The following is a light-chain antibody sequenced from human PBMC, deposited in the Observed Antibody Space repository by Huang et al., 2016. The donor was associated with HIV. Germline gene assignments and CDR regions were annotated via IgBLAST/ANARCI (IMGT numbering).Light chain of an antibody. CDR2: GAS. CDR3: QHYNNWPYT. CDR1: QSVNSN. Sequence: EIEMTQSPATLSVSPGERATLSCRASQSVNSNLAWYQQKPGQAPRLLISGASTRATGIPARFSGSGSGTEFTLTISSLQSEDFAVYYCQHYNNWPYTFGQGAKVEI. J-gene: IGKJ2*01. V-gene: IGKV3-15*01.